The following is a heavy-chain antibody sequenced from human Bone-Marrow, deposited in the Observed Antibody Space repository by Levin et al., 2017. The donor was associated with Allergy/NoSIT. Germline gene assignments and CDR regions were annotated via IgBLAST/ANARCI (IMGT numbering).Heavy chain of an antibody. V-gene: IGHV3-23*01. J-gene: IGHJ2*01. D-gene: IGHD6-6*01. CDR2: MSGGGGTT. CDR3: AKDNGSSASDWYFDL. Sequence: AGGSLRLSCVASGFTFDNYVINWVRQAPGRGLEWVSGMSGGGGTTYYADSVKGRFTVSRDNSKNTLFLQMNDLKVDDTAFYYCAKDNGSSASDWYFDLWGRGTLVTVSS. CDR1: GFTFDNYV.